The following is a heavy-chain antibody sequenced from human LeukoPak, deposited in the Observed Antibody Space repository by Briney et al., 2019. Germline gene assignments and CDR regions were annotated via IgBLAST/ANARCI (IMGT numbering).Heavy chain of an antibody. Sequence: ASVKVSCKVSGYTLTELSMHWVRQAPGKGLEWMGGFDPEDGETIYAQKFQGRVTMTEDTSTDTAYMELSSLRSEDTAVYYCATDRGEVVGGDYYYGMDVWGQGTTVTVSS. V-gene: IGHV1-24*01. CDR1: GYTLTELS. D-gene: IGHD2-15*01. CDR3: ATDRGEVVGGDYYYGMDV. CDR2: FDPEDGET. J-gene: IGHJ6*02.